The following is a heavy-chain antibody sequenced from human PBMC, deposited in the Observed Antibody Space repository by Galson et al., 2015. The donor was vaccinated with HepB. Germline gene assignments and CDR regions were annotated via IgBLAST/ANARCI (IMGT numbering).Heavy chain of an antibody. CDR3: ARDLGEGYGGGGSSSPPRRYFDY. J-gene: IGHJ4*02. CDR1: GYTFTSYG. Sequence: SVKVSCKASGYTFTSYGISWVRQAPGQGLEWMGWISAYNGNTNYAQKLQGRVTMTTDTSTSTAYMELRSLRSDDTAVYYCARDLGEGYGGGGSSSPPRRYFDYWGQGTLVTVSS. D-gene: IGHD2-15*01. CDR2: ISAYNGNT. V-gene: IGHV1-18*04.